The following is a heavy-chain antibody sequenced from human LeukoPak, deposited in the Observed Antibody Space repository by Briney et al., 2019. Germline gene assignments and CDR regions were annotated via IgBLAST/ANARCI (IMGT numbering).Heavy chain of an antibody. V-gene: IGHV3-11*06. J-gene: IGHJ4*02. Sequence: GGSLRLSCAASGFXFSDYYISWIRQAPGKGLEWVSYISGSSYTNYADSVKGRFTISRDNAKNSLSLQTNSLRAEDTAVYYCAREGTTGTTYFDYWGQGTLVTVSS. D-gene: IGHD1-1*01. CDR3: AREGTTGTTYFDY. CDR1: GFXFSDYY. CDR2: ISGSSYT.